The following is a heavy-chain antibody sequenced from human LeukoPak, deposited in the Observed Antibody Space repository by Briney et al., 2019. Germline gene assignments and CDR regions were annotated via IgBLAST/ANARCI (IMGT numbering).Heavy chain of an antibody. D-gene: IGHD1-14*01. CDR1: GGTVTSSTYF. CDR3: ARDGFYYHYSMDV. V-gene: IGHV4-39*07. J-gene: IGHJ6*03. Sequence: KPSETLSLTCTLSGGTVTSSTYFWGWIRQPPGKGLEWIGSISYSGATYYNPSLKSRVSMSVHTSKNQFSLKLSSVTAADTAVYYCARDGFYYHYSMDVWGEGTTVTVSS. CDR2: ISYSGAT.